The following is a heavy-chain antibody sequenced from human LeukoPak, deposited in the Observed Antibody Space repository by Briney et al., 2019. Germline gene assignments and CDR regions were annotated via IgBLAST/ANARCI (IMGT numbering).Heavy chain of an antibody. V-gene: IGHV6-1*01. CDR3: ARAGCSSTSCLPYYYYYMDV. D-gene: IGHD2-2*01. J-gene: IGHJ6*03. Sequence: SQTLSLTCAISGDSVSSNSAAWNWIRQSPSRGLEWLGRTYYRSKWYNDYAVSVKSRITINPDTSKNQFSLQLNSVTPEDTAVYYCARAGCSSTSCLPYYYYYMDVWGKGTTVTVSS. CDR1: GDSVSSNSAA. CDR2: TYYRSKWYN.